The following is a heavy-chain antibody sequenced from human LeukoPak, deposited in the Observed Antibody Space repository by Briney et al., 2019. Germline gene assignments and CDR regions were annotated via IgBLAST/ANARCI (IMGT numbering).Heavy chain of an antibody. CDR3: ARLWHYYDSSGYYPVGGYYYGMDV. Sequence: GGSLRLSCTTSGFIFNTYSMNWVRQAPGKGLEWISYISSTGSTIYYADSVRGRFTIYRDNANSLFLQMNSLRDEDMAVYYCARLWHYYDSSGYYPVGGYYYGMDVWGQGTTVTVSS. D-gene: IGHD3-22*01. CDR2: ISSTGSTI. V-gene: IGHV3-48*02. J-gene: IGHJ6*02. CDR1: GFIFNTYS.